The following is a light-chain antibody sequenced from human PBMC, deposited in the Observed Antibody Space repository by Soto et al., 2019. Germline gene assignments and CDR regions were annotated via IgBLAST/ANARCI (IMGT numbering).Light chain of an antibody. J-gene: IGLJ2*01. V-gene: IGLV1-51*01. CDR1: SSNIGNNY. Sequence: QSVLTQSPSVSAAPGRQVTISCSGSSSNIGNNYVSWYQQVPGTAPKLLIYDNNKRPSGIPDRFSGSKSGTSGTLDITGLQTGDEADYYCATWDGSLPGEVFGGGTKLTVL. CDR2: DNN. CDR3: ATWDGSLPGEV.